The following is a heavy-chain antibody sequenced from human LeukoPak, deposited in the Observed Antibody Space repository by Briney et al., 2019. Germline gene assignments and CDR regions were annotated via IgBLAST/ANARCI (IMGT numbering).Heavy chain of an antibody. CDR1: GFTVSSNY. V-gene: IGHV3-30*02. J-gene: IGHJ4*02. Sequence: GGSLRLSCAASGFTVSSNYMSWVRQAPGKGLEWVAFIRYDGSNKYYADSVKGRFTISRDNSKNTLYLQMNSLRAEDTAVYYCAKDAEYQLLQGYYFDYWGQGTLVTVSS. CDR2: IRYDGSNK. D-gene: IGHD2-2*01. CDR3: AKDAEYQLLQGYYFDY.